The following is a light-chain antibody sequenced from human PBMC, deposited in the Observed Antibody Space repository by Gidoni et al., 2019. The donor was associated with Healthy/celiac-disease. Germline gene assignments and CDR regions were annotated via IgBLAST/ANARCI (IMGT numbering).Light chain of an antibody. CDR3: QKYNSAPRA. V-gene: IGKV1-27*01. Sequence: DIQMNQSPSSLSASVGDRVNTTRRASHAISNYLAWYQQKPGKVPKLLIYAASTWHSGVPSRFSGSGSGTDFTLTISSLQPEDFATYYCQKYNSAPRAFGQGTKVEIK. CDR2: AAS. CDR1: HAISNY. J-gene: IGKJ1*01.